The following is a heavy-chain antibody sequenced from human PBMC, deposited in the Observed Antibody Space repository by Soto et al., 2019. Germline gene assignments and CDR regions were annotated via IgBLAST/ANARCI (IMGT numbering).Heavy chain of an antibody. CDR3: LRDSHSDY. CDR2: IDHDGRT. Sequence: EVQLVESGGGLVQPGGSLRLSCAGSGFTFSNYWMHWVRQAPGKGLEWVSRIDHDGRTDYADSVRGGFTISRDNAENTLYLQMIGLRPEVTALYYGLRDSHSDYWGQGTMVTVSS. V-gene: IGHV3-74*01. J-gene: IGHJ4*02. CDR1: GFTFSNYW.